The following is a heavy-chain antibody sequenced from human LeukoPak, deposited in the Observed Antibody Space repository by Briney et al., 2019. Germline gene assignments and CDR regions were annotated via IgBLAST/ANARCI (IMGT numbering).Heavy chain of an antibody. J-gene: IGHJ3*02. Sequence: SQTLSLTCAISGDSFSSNSAAWNWIRQSPSRGLEWLGRTYYRSKWYKDYAVSVKSRITINPDTSKNQFSLQLNSVTPEDTAVYYCARGEAVAEDHDAFDIWGQGTMVTVSS. CDR2: TYYRSKWYK. CDR3: ARGEAVAEDHDAFDI. V-gene: IGHV6-1*01. CDR1: GDSFSSNSAA. D-gene: IGHD6-19*01.